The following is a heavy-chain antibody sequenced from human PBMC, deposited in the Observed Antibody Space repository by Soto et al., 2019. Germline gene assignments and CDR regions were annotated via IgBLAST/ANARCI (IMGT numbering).Heavy chain of an antibody. CDR3: GSAEVDY. J-gene: IGHJ4*02. CDR2: MTGDGRTT. Sequence: GGSLRLSCAASGFTFGDYWMHLVRQPPGKGPEWVSRMTGDGRTTQYADSVKGRFTASRDNAKRTLYLQMKSLRAEDTAVYYCGSAEVDYWDPGTLITVSS. V-gene: IGHV3-74*03. CDR1: GFTFGDYW.